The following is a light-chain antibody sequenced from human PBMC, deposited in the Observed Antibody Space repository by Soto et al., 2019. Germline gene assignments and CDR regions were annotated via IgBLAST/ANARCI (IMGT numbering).Light chain of an antibody. V-gene: IGKV1-5*03. CDR1: QSISTW. J-gene: IGKJ1*01. Sequence: DIQMTQSPSTLSASVGDRVTITCRASQSISTWLAWYQQKPGTAPKLLIYKASTLESGVPSRFSGSRSGTEFTLTVSSLQPDDFATYYCQQLNGSPWTFGQGTKVEIK. CDR3: QQLNGSPWT. CDR2: KAS.